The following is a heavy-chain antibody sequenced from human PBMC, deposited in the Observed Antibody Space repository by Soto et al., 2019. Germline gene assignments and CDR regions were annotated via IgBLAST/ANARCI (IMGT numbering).Heavy chain of an antibody. CDR2: IQTCGAT. J-gene: IGHJ4*02. CDR1: GFTVSRYD. V-gene: IGHV3-53*01. Sequence: HLVESGGGLFQAGGSTRLSCLASGFTVSRYDMAWVRQAPGKGLEWASIIQTCGATYYTDSAQGRFTISRDNSRNTVYLQMSSLRVEDTGVYSCVRVLYDSGVVDFWGQGSPITVS. CDR3: VRVLYDSGVVDF. D-gene: IGHD5-12*01.